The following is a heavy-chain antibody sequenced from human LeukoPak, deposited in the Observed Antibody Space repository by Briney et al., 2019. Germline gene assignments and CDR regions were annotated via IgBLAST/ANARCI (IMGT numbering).Heavy chain of an antibody. CDR2: INPSGGST. D-gene: IGHD5-12*01. V-gene: IGHV1-46*01. CDR1: GYTFTSYY. CDR3: ARGQTYEWLTAPFDY. Sequence: ASVKVSCKASGYTFTSYYMHWVRQAPGQGLEWMGIINPSGGSTSYAQKFQGRVTMTRDMSTSTAYMELSSLRSEDTAVYYCARGQTYEWLTAPFDYWGQGTLVTVSS. J-gene: IGHJ4*02.